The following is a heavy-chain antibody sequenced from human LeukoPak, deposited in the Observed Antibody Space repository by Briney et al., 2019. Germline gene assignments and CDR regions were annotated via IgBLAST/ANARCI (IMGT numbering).Heavy chain of an antibody. CDR2: IKQGAGER. CDR3: ARGPNYGSRTDFLDY. J-gene: IGHJ4*02. Sequence: GGSLRLSCAASGFTFSSHWMNWVRQAPGKGLEWVANIKQGAGERNYVDSVKGRFTVSRDDAKNSVFLQMNSLRAEDTAIYFCARGPNYGSRTDFLDYWGQGTLVTVSS. CDR1: GFTFSSHW. V-gene: IGHV3-7*03. D-gene: IGHD4-17*01.